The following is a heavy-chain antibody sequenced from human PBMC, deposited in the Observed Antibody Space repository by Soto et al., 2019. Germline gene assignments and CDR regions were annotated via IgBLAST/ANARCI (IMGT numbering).Heavy chain of an antibody. CDR1: GGSISSYY. Sequence: ETLSPTCTVSGGSISSYYWSWIRQPPGKGLEWIGYIYYSGSTNYNPSLKSRVTISVDTSKNQFSLKLSSVTAADTAVYYCARRAIAAAEYWFDPWGQGTLVTVSS. D-gene: IGHD6-13*01. J-gene: IGHJ5*02. V-gene: IGHV4-59*08. CDR2: IYYSGST. CDR3: ARRAIAAAEYWFDP.